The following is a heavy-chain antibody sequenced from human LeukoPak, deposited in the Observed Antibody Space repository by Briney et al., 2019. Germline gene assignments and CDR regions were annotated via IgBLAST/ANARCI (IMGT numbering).Heavy chain of an antibody. J-gene: IGHJ6*03. CDR2: ISGSGGST. D-gene: IGHD6-25*01. Sequence: PGGSLRLSCAASGFTFSSYAMSWVRQAPGKGLEWVSAISGSGGSTYYADSVKGRFTISRGNSKNTLYLQMNSLRAEDTAVYYCAKDPKKGSGSTGYYYYMDVWGKGTTVTVSS. CDR3: AKDPKKGSGSTGYYYYMDV. CDR1: GFTFSSYA. V-gene: IGHV3-23*01.